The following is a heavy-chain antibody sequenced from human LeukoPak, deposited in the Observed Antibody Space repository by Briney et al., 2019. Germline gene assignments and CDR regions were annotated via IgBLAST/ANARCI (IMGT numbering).Heavy chain of an antibody. CDR3: ATTKAAARGAFDI. D-gene: IGHD6-6*01. V-gene: IGHV4-59*01. J-gene: IGHJ3*02. Sequence: SETLSLTCTVSGGSISSYYWSWIRQPPGKGPEWIGYIYYSGSTNYNPSLKSRVTISVDTSKNQFSLKLSSVTAADTAVYYCATTKAAARGAFDIWGQGTMVTVSS. CDR2: IYYSGST. CDR1: GGSISSYY.